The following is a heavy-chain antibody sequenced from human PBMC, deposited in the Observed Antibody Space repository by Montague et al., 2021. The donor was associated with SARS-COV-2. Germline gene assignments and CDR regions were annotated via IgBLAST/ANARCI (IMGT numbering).Heavy chain of an antibody. CDR1: GGSLSGYY. J-gene: IGHJ5*02. CDR3: ARGADYDCCSGYLRYKWFDP. Sequence: SETLSLTCAVYGGSLSGYYWAWIRQTPGKGLEWIGEINHSGNTNYNPSLKSRLTISVDTSKKQFSLKLSSVTTADTAVYYCARGADYDCCSGYLRYKWFDPWGLGTPVTVSS. D-gene: IGHD3-3*01. V-gene: IGHV4-34*01. CDR2: INHSGNT.